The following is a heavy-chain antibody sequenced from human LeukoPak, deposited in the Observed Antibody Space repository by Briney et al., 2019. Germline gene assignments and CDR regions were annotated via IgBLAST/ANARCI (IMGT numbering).Heavy chain of an antibody. J-gene: IGHJ4*02. CDR2: VYSSGSA. CDR1: GGSISSSSHY. CDR3: ARVTYYYDLR. D-gene: IGHD3-22*01. V-gene: IGHV4-39*07. Sequence: SETLSLTCTVSGGSISSSSHYWGWIRQPPGKGLEWIGSVYSSGSAYYNPSLKSRVAISVDTSKNQFSLKLSSVTTADTAVYYCARVTYYYDLRWGQGTLVTVSS.